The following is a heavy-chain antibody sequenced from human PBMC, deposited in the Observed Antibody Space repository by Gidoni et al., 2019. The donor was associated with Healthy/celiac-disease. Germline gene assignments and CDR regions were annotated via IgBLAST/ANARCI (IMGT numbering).Heavy chain of an antibody. CDR1: GFTFSSYW. CDR3: AREGTTDAFDI. CDR2: IKQDGSEK. V-gene: IGHV3-7*01. D-gene: IGHD1-7*01. Sequence: EVQLVESGGGLVQPGWSLRLSCAASGFTFSSYWMSWVRQAPGKGLEWVANIKQDGSEKDYVDSVKGRFTISRDNAKNSLYLQMNSLRAEDTAVYYWAREGTTDAFDIWGQGTMVTVSS. J-gene: IGHJ3*02.